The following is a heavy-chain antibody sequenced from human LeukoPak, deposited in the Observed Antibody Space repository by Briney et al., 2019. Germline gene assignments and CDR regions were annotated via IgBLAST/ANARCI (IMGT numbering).Heavy chain of an antibody. Sequence: GESLKISCKGSGYSFTSYWIGWVRQMPGKGLEWMGIIYPGDSDTRYSPSFQGQVTISADKSISTAYLQWSSLKASDTAMYYCARHVSYSNYSADAFDIWGQGTMVTVSS. CDR1: GYSFTSYW. CDR3: ARHVSYSNYSADAFDI. J-gene: IGHJ3*02. D-gene: IGHD4-11*01. CDR2: IYPGDSDT. V-gene: IGHV5-51*01.